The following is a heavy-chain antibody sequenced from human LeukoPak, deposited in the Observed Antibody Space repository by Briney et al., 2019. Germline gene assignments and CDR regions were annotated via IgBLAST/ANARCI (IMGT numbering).Heavy chain of an antibody. CDR2: VSGSGDRT. V-gene: IGHV3-23*01. CDR1: GFTFSSYA. CDR3: AKAMGSHLAAAGLDF. D-gene: IGHD6-13*01. Sequence: GGSLRLSCAASGFTFSSYAMTWVRRAPGKGLEWVSGVSGSGDRTYYADSLKGRFSISRDTSKNTLYLQMNSLRVDDTAVYYCAKAMGSHLAAAGLDFWGQGTLVTVSS. J-gene: IGHJ4*02.